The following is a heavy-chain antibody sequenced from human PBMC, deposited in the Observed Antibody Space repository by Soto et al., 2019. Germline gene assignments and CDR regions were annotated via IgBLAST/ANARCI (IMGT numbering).Heavy chain of an antibody. J-gene: IGHJ6*02. CDR3: AKGMRSPLYGMDV. Sequence: VQLVQSGAEVKKPGSSVKVSCKASGGTFSSYAISWVRQAPGKGLEWVSAISGSGGSTYYADSVKGRFTISRDNSKNTLYLQMNSLRAEDTAVYYCAKGMRSPLYGMDVWGQGTTVTVSS. CDR2: ISGSGGST. CDR1: GGTFSSYA. V-gene: IGHV3-23*04.